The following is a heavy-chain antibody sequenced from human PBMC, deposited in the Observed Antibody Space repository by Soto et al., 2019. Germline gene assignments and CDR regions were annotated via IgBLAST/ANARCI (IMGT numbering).Heavy chain of an antibody. CDR1: GYTFTSHA. CDR3: ARGVCGATTCYPGFFDF. V-gene: IGHV1-3*01. CDR2: INAGNGDT. J-gene: IGHJ4*02. D-gene: IGHD2-2*01. Sequence: GASVKVSCKASGYTFTSHAVHWVRQAPGQRLEWMGWINAGNGDTKQSENFQGRISLTRDTSATTAYLELSSLMSEDTAIYFCARGVCGATTCYPGFFDFWGPGTLVTVSS.